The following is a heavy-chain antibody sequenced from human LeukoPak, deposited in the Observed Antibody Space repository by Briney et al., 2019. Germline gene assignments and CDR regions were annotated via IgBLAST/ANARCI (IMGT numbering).Heavy chain of an antibody. CDR2: IGTAGDT. V-gene: IGHV3-13*01. D-gene: IGHD1-26*01. CDR1: GFTFSSYA. CDR3: AKGRVGATIPYLDY. J-gene: IGHJ4*02. Sequence: GGSLRLSCAGYGFTFSSYAMSWVRQAPGKGLEWVSAIGTAGDTYYPGSVKGRFTISRENAKNSLYLQMNSLRAGDTAVYYCAKGRVGATIPYLDYWGQGTLVTVSS.